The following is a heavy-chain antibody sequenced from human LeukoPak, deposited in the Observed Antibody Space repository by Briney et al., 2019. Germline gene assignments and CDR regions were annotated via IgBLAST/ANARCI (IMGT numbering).Heavy chain of an antibody. V-gene: IGHV3-21*01. J-gene: IGHJ4*02. Sequence: GGSLRLSCAASGFTFNTYSMDWVRQAPGKGLEWVSSISSTSSYIYYADSVKGRFTISRDNAKSSLYLQMNSLKAEDTAVYYCARDAGITGTTDLDYWGQGTLVTVSS. CDR3: ARDAGITGTTDLDY. D-gene: IGHD1-7*01. CDR1: GFTFNTYS. CDR2: ISSTSSYI.